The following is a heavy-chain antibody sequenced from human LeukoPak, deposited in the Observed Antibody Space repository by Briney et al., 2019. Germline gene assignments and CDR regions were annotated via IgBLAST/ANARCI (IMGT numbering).Heavy chain of an antibody. CDR3: ARDGYGDTSPA. CDR2: ISSSSSYI. CDR1: GFTFSSYS. V-gene: IGHV3-21*04. Sequence: GGSLRLSCAASGFTFSSYSMNWVRQAPGKGLEWVSSISSSSSYIYYADSVKGRFTISRDNSKNTLYLQMNSLRAEDTAVYYCARDGYGDTSPAWGQGTLVTVSS. J-gene: IGHJ5*02. D-gene: IGHD4-17*01.